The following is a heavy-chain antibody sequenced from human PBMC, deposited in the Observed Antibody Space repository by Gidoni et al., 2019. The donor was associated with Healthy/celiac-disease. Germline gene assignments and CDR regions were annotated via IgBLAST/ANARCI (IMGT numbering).Heavy chain of an antibody. V-gene: IGHV4-59*01. D-gene: IGHD6-13*01. CDR3: ARDREGSQESDDAFDI. J-gene: IGHJ3*02. CDR2: IYYSGST. CDR1: GGSISSYY. Sequence: QVQLQESGPGLVKPSETLSLTCTVSGGSISSYYWSWIRQPPGKGLEWIGYIYYSGSTNYNPSLKSRVTISVDTSKNQFSLKLSSVTAADTAVYYCARDREGSQESDDAFDIWGQGTMVTVSS.